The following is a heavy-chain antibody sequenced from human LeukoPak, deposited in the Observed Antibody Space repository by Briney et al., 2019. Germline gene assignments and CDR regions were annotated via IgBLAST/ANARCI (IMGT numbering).Heavy chain of an antibody. V-gene: IGHV4-31*03. D-gene: IGHD6-13*01. CDR3: ARVDSSSTNFDY. Sequence: SETLSLTCTVSGVSISSGGYYWSWLRQHPGKGLEWIGYIYYSGSTYYNPSLKSRVTISVDTSKNQFSLKLSSVTAADTAVYYCARVDSSSTNFDYWGQGTLVTVSS. J-gene: IGHJ4*02. CDR2: IYYSGST. CDR1: GVSISSGGYY.